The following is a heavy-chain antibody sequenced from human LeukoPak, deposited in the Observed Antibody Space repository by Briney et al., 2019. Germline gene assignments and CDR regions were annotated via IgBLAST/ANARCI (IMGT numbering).Heavy chain of an antibody. CDR1: GFTVRSNY. J-gene: IGHJ4*02. CDR3: ARESYYDSSGYFDY. Sequence: GGSLRLSCAASGFTVRSNYMSWVRQAPGKGLEWVSVIYSGGSTYYADSVKGRFTISRDNSKNTLYLQMNSLRAEDTAVYYCARESYYDSSGYFDYWGQGTLVTVSS. D-gene: IGHD3-22*01. CDR2: IYSGGST. V-gene: IGHV3-66*01.